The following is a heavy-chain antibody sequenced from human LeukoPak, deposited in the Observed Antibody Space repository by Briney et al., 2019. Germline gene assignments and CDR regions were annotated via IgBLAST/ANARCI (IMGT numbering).Heavy chain of an antibody. J-gene: IGHJ6*02. D-gene: IGHD3-10*01. CDR2: IYPGDSDT. V-gene: IGHV5-51*01. Sequence: WIRQPPGKGLEWMGIIYPGDSDTRYSPSFQGQVTISADKSISTAYLQWSSLKASDTAMYYCARLYYGPGEGMDVWGQGTTVTVSS. CDR3: ARLYYGPGEGMDV.